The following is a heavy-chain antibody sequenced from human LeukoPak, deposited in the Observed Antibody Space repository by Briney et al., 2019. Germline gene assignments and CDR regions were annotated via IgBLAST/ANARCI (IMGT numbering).Heavy chain of an antibody. Sequence: PGGSLRLYCAASGFTFSSYGMHWVRQAPGKGLEWLALISYDGSNRYYADSVKGRFTISRDNSKNTLSLQMNSLRAEDTAVYYCAKEGIRGVRLLDYWGQGTLVTVSS. D-gene: IGHD3-10*01. J-gene: IGHJ4*02. CDR1: GFTFSSYG. CDR2: ISYDGSNR. CDR3: AKEGIRGVRLLDY. V-gene: IGHV3-30*18.